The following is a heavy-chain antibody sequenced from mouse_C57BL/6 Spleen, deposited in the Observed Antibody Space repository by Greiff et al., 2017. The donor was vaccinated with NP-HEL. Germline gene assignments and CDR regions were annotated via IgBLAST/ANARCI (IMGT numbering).Heavy chain of an antibody. CDR1: GFSLTSYG. CDR3: ARSSVIVTTVYFDY. CDR2: IWSGGST. Sequence: VKLMESGPGLVQPSQSLSITCTVSGFSLTSYGVHWVRQSPGKGLEWLGVIWSGGSTDYNAAFISRLSISKDNSKSQVFFKMNSLQADDTAIYYCARSSVIVTTVYFDYWGQGTTLTVSS. J-gene: IGHJ2*01. V-gene: IGHV2-2*01. D-gene: IGHD2-5*01.